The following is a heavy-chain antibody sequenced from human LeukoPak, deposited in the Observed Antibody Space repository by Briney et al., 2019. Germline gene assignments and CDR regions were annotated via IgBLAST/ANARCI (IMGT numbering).Heavy chain of an antibody. CDR2: IYYSGST. J-gene: IGHJ4*02. CDR1: GGSISSYY. Sequence: SETLSLTCTASGGSISSYYWSWIRQPPGKGLEWIGYIYYSGSTNYNPSLKSRVTISVDTSKNQFSLKLSSVTAADTAVYYCASQEWELFPFGYWGQGTLVTVSS. V-gene: IGHV4-59*08. D-gene: IGHD1-26*01. CDR3: ASQEWELFPFGY.